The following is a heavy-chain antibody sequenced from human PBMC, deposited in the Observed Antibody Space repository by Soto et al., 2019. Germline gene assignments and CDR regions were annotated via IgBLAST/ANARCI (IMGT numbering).Heavy chain of an antibody. CDR1: GGFFSSNT. V-gene: IGHV1-69*06. CDR3: ASKAACGGDCYAFDS. CDR2: IIPLFGTA. D-gene: IGHD2-21*02. J-gene: IGHJ4*02. Sequence: QVYLVQSGAEVKKPGSSVKISCKASGGFFSSNTINWVRQAAGQGLEWMGGIIPLFGTANYAEKFQGRVTITADKSTKTEYMELTSLRSEDTAVYYCASKAACGGDCYAFDSWGQGTLVTVSS.